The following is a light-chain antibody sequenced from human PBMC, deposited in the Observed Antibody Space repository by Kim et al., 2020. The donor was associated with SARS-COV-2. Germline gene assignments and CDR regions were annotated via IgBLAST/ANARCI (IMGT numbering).Light chain of an antibody. V-gene: IGKV2-28*01. CDR2: LGS. Sequence: PASISWRSSQSLLHSNGYNYLDWYLQKSGQSPQLLIYLGSNRASGVPDRFSGSGSGTDFTLKISRVEAEDVGVYYCMQALQTPITFGQGTRLEIK. CDR1: QSLLHSNGYNY. J-gene: IGKJ5*01. CDR3: MQALQTPIT.